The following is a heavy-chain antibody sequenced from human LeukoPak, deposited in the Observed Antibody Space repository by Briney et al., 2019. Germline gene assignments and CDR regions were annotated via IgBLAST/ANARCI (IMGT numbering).Heavy chain of an antibody. CDR1: GFSVSSFG. CDR2: ISVDGETA. Sequence: GGSLRLSCAVSGFSVSSFGMSWVRQAPGKGLEWISAISVDGETAYYADSVKGRFIISRDNSKNTLYLQLSTLRAEDTAVYSCAQGYSSGWYPYWGQGSLVSVSS. J-gene: IGHJ4*02. V-gene: IGHV3-23*01. D-gene: IGHD6-19*01. CDR3: AQGYSSGWYPY.